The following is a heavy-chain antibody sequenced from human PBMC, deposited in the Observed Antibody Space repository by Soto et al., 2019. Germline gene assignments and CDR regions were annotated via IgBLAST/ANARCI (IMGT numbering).Heavy chain of an antibody. D-gene: IGHD6-13*01. Sequence: ASVKVSCKASGYTFTSYGISWVRQAPGQGLEWMGWVSAYNGNTKYAQKFQGRVTMTTDTSTSTAYMEVRSLRSDDTAVYYCARDAAAGLNDYWGQGTLVTVSS. CDR3: ARDAAAGLNDY. J-gene: IGHJ4*02. CDR1: GYTFTSYG. V-gene: IGHV1-18*01. CDR2: VSAYNGNT.